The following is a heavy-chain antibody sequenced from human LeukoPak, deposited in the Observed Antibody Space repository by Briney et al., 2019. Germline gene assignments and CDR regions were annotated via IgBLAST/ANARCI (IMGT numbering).Heavy chain of an antibody. D-gene: IGHD3-22*01. CDR2: ISGNGGTT. V-gene: IGHV3-23*01. CDR3: AKDLAAVHDSSGYYSGY. J-gene: IGHJ4*02. CDR1: GFTFSSHA. Sequence: GGSLRLSCAVSGFTFSSHAMSWVRQAPGKGLEWVSAISGNGGTTHYADSVKGRFTISRDNSKNTLYLQMNSLRAEDTAVYYCAKDLAAVHDSSGYYSGYRGQGTLVTVSS.